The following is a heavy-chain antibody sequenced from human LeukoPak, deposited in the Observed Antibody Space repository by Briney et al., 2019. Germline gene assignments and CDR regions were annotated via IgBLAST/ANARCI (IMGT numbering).Heavy chain of an antibody. Sequence: GASVKVSCKTSGYTFSDYYIHWIRQAPGQGLEWVGWINPNSGDTDYAQKFQGRVTMTRNTSISTAYMELSSLRSEDTAVYYCARDPWGSGSYSDYWGQGTLVTVSS. CDR1: GYTFSDYY. CDR2: INPNSGDT. J-gene: IGHJ4*02. D-gene: IGHD1-26*01. V-gene: IGHV1-8*02. CDR3: ARDPWGSGSYSDY.